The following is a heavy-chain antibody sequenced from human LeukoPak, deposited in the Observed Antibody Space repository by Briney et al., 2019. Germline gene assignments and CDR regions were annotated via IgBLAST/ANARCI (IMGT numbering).Heavy chain of an antibody. J-gene: IGHJ4*02. V-gene: IGHV7-4-1*02. D-gene: IGHD3-10*01. Sequence: GASVKVSCKASGYTFITYAMNWVRQAPGQGLEWMGWINTNTGNPTYAQGFTGRFVFSLDTSVSTAYLQISSLKAEDTAVYYCARGPFYYYGSGSYYYFDYWGQGTLVTVSS. CDR2: INTNTGNP. CDR1: GYTFITYA. CDR3: ARGPFYYYGSGSYYYFDY.